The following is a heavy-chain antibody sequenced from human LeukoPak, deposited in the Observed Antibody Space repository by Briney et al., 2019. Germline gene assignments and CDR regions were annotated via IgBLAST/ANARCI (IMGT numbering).Heavy chain of an antibody. CDR2: ISGSGGST. Sequence: GGSLRLSCAASGFTFSSYAMSWVRQAPGRGLEWVSAISGSGGSTYYADSVKGRFTISRDNSKNTLYLQMNSLRAEDTVVYYCAKDLTYSSSSPTYYFDYWGQGTLVTVSS. D-gene: IGHD6-6*01. CDR1: GFTFSSYA. J-gene: IGHJ4*02. V-gene: IGHV3-23*01. CDR3: AKDLTYSSSSPTYYFDY.